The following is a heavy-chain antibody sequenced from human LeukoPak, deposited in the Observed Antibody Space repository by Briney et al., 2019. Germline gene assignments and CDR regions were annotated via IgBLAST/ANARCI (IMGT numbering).Heavy chain of an antibody. J-gene: IGHJ4*02. V-gene: IGHV1-2*02. CDR2: INPYSGGT. Sequence: EASVKVSCKASGYSFTGYYMHWVRQAPGQGFEWMGWINPYSGGTNYAQKFQGRVTMTRDTSISTAYMELTRLRSDDTAVYYCAKEIYFYDSSGYLGDWGQGTLVTVSS. D-gene: IGHD3-22*01. CDR1: GYSFTGYY. CDR3: AKEIYFYDSSGYLGD.